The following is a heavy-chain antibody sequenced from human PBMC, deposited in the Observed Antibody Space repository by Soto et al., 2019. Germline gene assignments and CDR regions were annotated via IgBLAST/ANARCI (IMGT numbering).Heavy chain of an antibody. CDR3: ARPGVYSYGILYGMDV. CDR2: IYPGDSDT. V-gene: IGHV5-51*01. CDR1: GYSFTSYW. Sequence: GESLKISCKGSGYSFTSYWIGWVRQMPGKGLEWMGIIYPGDSDTRYSPSFQGQVTISADKSISTAYLQWSSLTASDTAMYYCARPGVYSYGILYGMDVWGQGTMVNVSS. J-gene: IGHJ6*02. D-gene: IGHD5-18*01.